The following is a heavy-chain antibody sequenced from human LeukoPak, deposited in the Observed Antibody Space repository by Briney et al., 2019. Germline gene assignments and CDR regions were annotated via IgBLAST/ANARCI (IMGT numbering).Heavy chain of an antibody. V-gene: IGHV3-21*01. Sequence: GGSLRLSCAASGFTFSSYSMNWVRQAPGEGLEWVSSISSSSSYIYYADSVKGRFTISRDNAKNSLYLQMNSLRAEDTAVYYCARDYYDSSGYLYYFDYWGQGTLVTVSS. D-gene: IGHD3-22*01. CDR2: ISSSSSYI. CDR1: GFTFSSYS. CDR3: ARDYYDSSGYLYYFDY. J-gene: IGHJ4*02.